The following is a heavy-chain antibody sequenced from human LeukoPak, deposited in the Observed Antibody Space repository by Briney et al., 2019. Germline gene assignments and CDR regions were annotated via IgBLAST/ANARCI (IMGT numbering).Heavy chain of an antibody. J-gene: IGHJ3*02. D-gene: IGHD2-21*02. CDR3: ARGSNRRIVVVTATGDALDI. Sequence: SVKVSCKASGGTSSSYAISWVRQAPGQGLEWMGGIIPIFGTANYAQKFQGRVTITADESTSTAYMELSSLRSEDTAVYYCARGSNRRIVVVTATGDALDIWGQGTMVTVSS. CDR2: IIPIFGTA. V-gene: IGHV1-69*01. CDR1: GGTSSSYA.